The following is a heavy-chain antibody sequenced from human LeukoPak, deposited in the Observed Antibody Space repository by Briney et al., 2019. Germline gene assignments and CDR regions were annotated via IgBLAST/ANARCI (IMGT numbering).Heavy chain of an antibody. CDR2: ISADGSRI. CDR3: VRGGGSSAYYYYFDY. J-gene: IGHJ4*02. V-gene: IGHV3-74*03. Sequence: GGSLRLSCAASGFTFSSNWMHWVRQSAGKGLMWVSGISADGSRITYADSVRGRFTITRDNARSTLFLQMDSLRDEDAAVYYCVRGGGSSAYYYYFDYWGQGSLVTVS. CDR1: GFTFSSNW. D-gene: IGHD6-19*01.